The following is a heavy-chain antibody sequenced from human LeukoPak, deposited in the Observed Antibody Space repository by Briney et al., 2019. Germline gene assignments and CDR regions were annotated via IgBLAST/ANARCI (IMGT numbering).Heavy chain of an antibody. CDR1: GGSISSSSYY. CDR2: IYYSGST. V-gene: IGHV4-39*01. J-gene: IGHJ4*02. CDR3: ASRGVVDY. Sequence: PSETLSLTCTVSGGSISSSSYYWGWIRQPPGKGLEWIGSIYYSGSTYYNPSLKSRVTISVDTSKNQFSLKLSSVTAAGTAVYYCASRGVVDYWGQGTLVTVSS. D-gene: IGHD3-3*01.